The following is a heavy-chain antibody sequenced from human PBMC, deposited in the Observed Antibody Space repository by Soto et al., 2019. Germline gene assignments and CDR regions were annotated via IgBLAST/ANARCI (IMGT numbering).Heavy chain of an antibody. J-gene: IGHJ2*01. D-gene: IGHD3-16*01. CDR3: SYRESVMATLYWLFYL. Sequence: QITLKESGPTLVKPTQTLTLTCTFSGFSLSTSGVGVGWIRQPPGKALEWLALIYWDDDKRYSPSLKSRLTISKVTSINQVVLTMTNMDPVDTATCYSSYRESVMATLYWLFYLWGRGTLVTVSS. V-gene: IGHV2-5*02. CDR1: GFSLSTSGVG. CDR2: IYWDDDK.